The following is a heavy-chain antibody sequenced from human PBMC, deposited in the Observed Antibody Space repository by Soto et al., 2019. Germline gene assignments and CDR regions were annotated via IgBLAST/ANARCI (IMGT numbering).Heavy chain of an antibody. D-gene: IGHD2-2*01. J-gene: IGHJ6*02. CDR1: GFTVSSNY. V-gene: IGHV3-53*02. CDR3: ARHPSGSTAGSYYGMDV. Sequence: EVQLVETGGGLIQPGGSLRLSCAASGFTVSSNYMSWVRQAPGKGLDWVSVIYSGGSTYYADSVKGRFTISRDNSKNTLYLQMNSLGAEDTAVYDCARHPSGSTAGSYYGMDVWGQGTTVTVSS. CDR2: IYSGGST.